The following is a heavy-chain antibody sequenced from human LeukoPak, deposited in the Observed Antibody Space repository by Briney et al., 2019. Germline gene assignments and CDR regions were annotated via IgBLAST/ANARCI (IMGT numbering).Heavy chain of an antibody. CDR3: ARPSGTGTFDY. CDR1: GYTFTDNY. J-gene: IGHJ4*02. CDR2: INPNSGGT. V-gene: IGHV1-2*02. D-gene: IGHD1-1*01. Sequence: ASVKVSCKASGYTFTDNYMHWVRQAPGQGLEWMGWINPNSGGTNYAQKFQGRVTMTRDTSISTAYMELSRLRSDDTAVYYCARPSGTGTFDYWGQGTLVTVSS.